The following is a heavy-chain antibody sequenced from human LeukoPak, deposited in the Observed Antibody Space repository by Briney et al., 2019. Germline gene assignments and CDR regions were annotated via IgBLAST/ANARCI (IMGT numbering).Heavy chain of an antibody. V-gene: IGHV1-69*06. Sequence: SVKVSCKASGYTFTAYYMHWVRQAPGQGLEWMGGIIPIFGTANYAQKFQGRVTITADKSTSTAYMELSSLRSEDTAVYYCASTGRLSGLRFLERLRGSRGPQYDYWGQGTLVTVSS. CDR3: ASTGRLSGLRFLERLRGSRGPQYDY. D-gene: IGHD3-3*01. CDR1: GYTFTAYY. J-gene: IGHJ4*02. CDR2: IIPIFGTA.